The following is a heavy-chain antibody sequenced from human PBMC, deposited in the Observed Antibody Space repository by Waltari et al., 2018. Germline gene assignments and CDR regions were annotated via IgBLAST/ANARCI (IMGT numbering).Heavy chain of an antibody. Sequence: EVQLVESGGGLVKPGGSLRLSCAASGFTFSSYSMNWVRQAPGKGLEWVSSISSSSSYIFAPASVTGPFTISRDTAKTSLYLHMNSRRAEDTAVYYCARIGPGGDTASGDWGQGTLVTVSS. J-gene: IGHJ4*02. V-gene: IGHV3-21*01. CDR1: GFTFSSYS. CDR2: ISSSSSYI. D-gene: IGHD5-18*01. CDR3: ARIGPGGDTASGD.